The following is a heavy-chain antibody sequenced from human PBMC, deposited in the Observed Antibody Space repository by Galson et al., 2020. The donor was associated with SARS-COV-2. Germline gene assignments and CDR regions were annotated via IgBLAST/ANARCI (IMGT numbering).Heavy chain of an antibody. CDR2: ISAYDGNT. V-gene: IGHV1-18*01. CDR3: ARGIYYGSGVFDF. Sequence: ASVKVSCKASGYTFSSYAFSWVRQAPGQGLEGMGWISAYDGNTNYARNLQGRVSMTTDTTPRTAYMELRSLRSDDTAVYYCARGIYYGSGVFDFWGQGTLVTVSS. CDR1: GYTFSSYA. J-gene: IGHJ4*02. D-gene: IGHD3-10*01.